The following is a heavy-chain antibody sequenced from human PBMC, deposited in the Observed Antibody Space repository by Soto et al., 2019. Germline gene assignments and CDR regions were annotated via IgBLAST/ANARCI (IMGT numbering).Heavy chain of an antibody. CDR3: AIRGASQWLKF. Sequence: GEALKISCKGSGYSFTSYWIGWVRQVPGKGLEWMGIIYTGDSDTRYSPSFQGQVTISADKSISTAYLQWSSLKASDTAIYYCAIRGASQWLKFWGRGTLVTVSS. V-gene: IGHV5-51*01. CDR1: GYSFTSYW. J-gene: IGHJ4*02. CDR2: IYTGDSDT. D-gene: IGHD6-19*01.